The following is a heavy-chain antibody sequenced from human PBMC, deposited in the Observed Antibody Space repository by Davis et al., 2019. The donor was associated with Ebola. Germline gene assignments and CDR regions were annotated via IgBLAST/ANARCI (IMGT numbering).Heavy chain of an antibody. CDR3: ARDRAYCTHGACFTRYHDYGLDV. CDR2: ISAYNGHT. CDR1: GYTFNNYG. Sequence: ASVKVSCKASGYTFNNYGISWVRQAPGQGLEWMGWISAYNGHTNFAQNLQGRLTMTTATSTATAYMELRGLTSDDTAVYYCARDRAYCTHGACFTRYHDYGLDVWGKGTTVTVSA. D-gene: IGHD2-8*01. V-gene: IGHV1-18*01. J-gene: IGHJ6*04.